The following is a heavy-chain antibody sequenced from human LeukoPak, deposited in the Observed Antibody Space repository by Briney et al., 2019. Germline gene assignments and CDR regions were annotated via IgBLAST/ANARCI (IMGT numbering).Heavy chain of an antibody. CDR1: GGSFSSTSYY. Sequence: SETLSLTCTVSGGSFSSTSYYWGWIRQPPGKGLEWIGSVYYSGSTYYNQSLKSRVTISVDTSKNQFSLKLTSVTAADTAVYYCARQYYDSSGYYPWYFDYWGQGTLVTVSS. D-gene: IGHD3-22*01. CDR3: ARQYYDSSGYYPWYFDY. J-gene: IGHJ4*02. V-gene: IGHV4-39*01. CDR2: VYYSGST.